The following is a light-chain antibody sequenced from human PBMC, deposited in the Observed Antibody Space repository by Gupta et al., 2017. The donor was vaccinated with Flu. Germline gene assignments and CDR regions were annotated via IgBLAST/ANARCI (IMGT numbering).Light chain of an antibody. Sequence: VSVAPGQTARVTCGGNNIGGISVHWYQQKPGQAPVLVVYDDRFRPSGIPERFSGSNSGNTATLTISRVEAGDEADYYCQVWDTNSDHWVFGGGTKLTVL. CDR3: QVWDTNSDHWV. J-gene: IGLJ3*02. V-gene: IGLV3-21*02. CDR2: DDR. CDR1: NIGGIS.